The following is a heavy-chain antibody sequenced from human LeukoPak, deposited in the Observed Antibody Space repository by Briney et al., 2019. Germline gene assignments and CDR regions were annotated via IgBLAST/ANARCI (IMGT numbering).Heavy chain of an antibody. CDR1: GFPFSTYW. D-gene: IGHD2-2*01. CDR3: ARGGYQLLWY. J-gene: IGHJ4*02. Sequence: GGPLRLSCAASGFPFSTYWMSWFRQAPGPGLEWVASIKQDGSEKSYVDSVKGRFTISRDNAKNSLYLQMNSLRAEDTAVYYCARGGYQLLWYWGQGTLVTVSS. CDR2: IKQDGSEK. V-gene: IGHV3-7*04.